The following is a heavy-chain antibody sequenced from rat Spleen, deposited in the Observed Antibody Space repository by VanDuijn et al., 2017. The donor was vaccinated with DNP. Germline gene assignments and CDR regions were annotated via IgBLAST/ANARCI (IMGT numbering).Heavy chain of an antibody. CDR1: GYSITSNY. J-gene: IGHJ2*01. V-gene: IGHV3-1*01. CDR2: ISFSGST. Sequence: EVQLQESGPGLAKPSQSLSLTCSVTGYSITSNYWGWVRKFPGNKMEYIGHISFSGSTNYSPSLKSRISITRDTSKNQFFLHLTSVTTEDTATYYCARWVWYFDYWGQGVMVTVSS. CDR3: ARWVWYFDY.